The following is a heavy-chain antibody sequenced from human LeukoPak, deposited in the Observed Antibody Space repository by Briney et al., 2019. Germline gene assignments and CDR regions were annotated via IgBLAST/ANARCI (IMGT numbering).Heavy chain of an antibody. J-gene: IGHJ5*02. V-gene: IGHV3-30-3*01. CDR1: GFTFSSYA. D-gene: IGHD3-10*01. CDR3: ARDLIGDYYGSGSYFNWFDP. CDR2: ISYDGSNK. Sequence: GGSLRLSCAASGFTFSSYAMHWVRQAPGKGLEWVAVISYDGSNKYYADSVKGRFTISRDNSKNTLYLQMNSLRAEDTAVYYSARDLIGDYYGSGSYFNWFDPWGQGTLVTVSS.